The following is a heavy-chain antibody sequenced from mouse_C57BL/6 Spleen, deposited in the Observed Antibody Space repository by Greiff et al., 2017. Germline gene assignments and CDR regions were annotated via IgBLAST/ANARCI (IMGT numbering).Heavy chain of an antibody. D-gene: IGHD1-1*01. CDR1: GFTFNTYA. CDR2: IRSKSSNYAT. V-gene: IGHV10-3*01. Sequence: EVKLVESGGGLVQPKGSLKLSCAASGFTFNTYAMHWVRQAPGKGLEWVARIRSKSSNYATYYADSVKDRFTISRDDSQSMLYLQMNNLKTEDTAMYYCVRESPFNPVVATDAMDYWGQGTSVTVSS. J-gene: IGHJ4*01. CDR3: VRESPFNPVVATDAMDY.